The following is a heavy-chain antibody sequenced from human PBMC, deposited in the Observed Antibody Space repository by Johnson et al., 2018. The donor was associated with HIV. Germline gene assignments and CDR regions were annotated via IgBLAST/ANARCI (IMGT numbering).Heavy chain of an antibody. CDR1: GFTFNTYG. J-gene: IGHJ3*02. CDR2: IRYDGSNK. Sequence: QVQLVESGGGLVQPGGSLRLSCTASGFTFNTYGMHWVRQAPGKGLEWVAFIRYDGSNKYYVDSVKGRFTISRDNSKNTLYLQMKSLRAEDTAVYYCVRGLLWFGELLEAFDIWGQGTMVTVSS. D-gene: IGHD3-10*01. V-gene: IGHV3-30*02. CDR3: VRGLLWFGELLEAFDI.